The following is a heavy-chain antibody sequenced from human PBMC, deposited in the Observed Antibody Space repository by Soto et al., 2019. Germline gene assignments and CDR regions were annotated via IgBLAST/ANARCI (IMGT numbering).Heavy chain of an antibody. CDR2: IKQDGGEK. V-gene: IGHV3-7*05. D-gene: IGHD2-8*01. Sequence: EVQLVESGGGLVQPGGSLRLSCAASGFTFSNYWMSWVRQAPGKGLEWVANIKQDGGEKYYVDSVKGRFTISRDNANKSMYLQMNSLRPEDTAVYYCARALKYTVYGVADYWGQGTLVTVSS. CDR1: GFTFSNYW. J-gene: IGHJ4*02. CDR3: ARALKYTVYGVADY.